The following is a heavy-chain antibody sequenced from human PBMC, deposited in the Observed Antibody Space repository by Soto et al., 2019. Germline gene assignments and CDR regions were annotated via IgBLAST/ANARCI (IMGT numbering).Heavy chain of an antibody. CDR3: ARAYSDAFDI. V-gene: IGHV3-11*01. D-gene: IGHD2-15*01. CDR2: ISSSGTGI. J-gene: IGHJ3*02. CDR1: RFTFSDYY. Sequence: GGSLRLSCAASRFTFSDYYMTWIRQAPGKGLEWVSYISSSGTGIYYPDSVKGRFTISRDNAKNSRYLQMSSLRAEDTAVYYCARAYSDAFDIWGQGTMVTVSS.